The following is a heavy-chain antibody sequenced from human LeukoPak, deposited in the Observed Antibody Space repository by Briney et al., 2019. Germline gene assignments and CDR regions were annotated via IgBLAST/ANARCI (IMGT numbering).Heavy chain of an antibody. CDR1: GGSISSGSSY. J-gene: IGHJ6*03. CDR3: ARVTRFGSSSSYYYYYMDV. Sequence: SETLSLTCTVSGGSISSGSSYWSWIRQPAGKGLEWIGRIYISGSTNYNPSLKSRVTISVDTSKNQFSLKLSSVTAADTAVYFCARVTRFGSSSSYYYYYMDVWGKGTTVTVSS. V-gene: IGHV4-61*02. D-gene: IGHD6-6*01. CDR2: IYISGST.